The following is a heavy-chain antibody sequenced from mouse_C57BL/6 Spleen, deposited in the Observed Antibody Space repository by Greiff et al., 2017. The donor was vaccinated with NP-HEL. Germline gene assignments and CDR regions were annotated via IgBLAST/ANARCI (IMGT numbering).Heavy chain of an antibody. D-gene: IGHD1-1*01. CDR2: ISSGSSTI. CDR1: GFTFSDYG. CDR3: ARRDYYGSIPYAMDY. J-gene: IGHJ4*01. V-gene: IGHV5-17*01. Sequence: EVHLVESGGGLVKPGGSLKLSCAASGFTFSDYGMHWVRQAPEKGLEWVAYISSGSSTIYYADTVKGRFTISRDNAKNTLFLQMTSLRSEDTAMYYCARRDYYGSIPYAMDYWGQGTSVTVSS.